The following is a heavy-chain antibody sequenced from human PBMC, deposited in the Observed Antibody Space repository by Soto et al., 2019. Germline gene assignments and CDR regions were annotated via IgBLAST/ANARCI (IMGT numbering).Heavy chain of an antibody. Sequence: VGSLRLSCAASGFTFSDYAMSWVRQAPGKGLEWVSTIRGTDGTTYYADSVKGRFTISRDNSKNMLYLQMNSLRAEDAAIYYCARKGGSFYGPSDYWGQGTLVTVSS. J-gene: IGHJ4*02. CDR1: GFTFSDYA. CDR2: IRGTDGTT. CDR3: ARKGGSFYGPSDY. D-gene: IGHD1-26*01. V-gene: IGHV3-23*01.